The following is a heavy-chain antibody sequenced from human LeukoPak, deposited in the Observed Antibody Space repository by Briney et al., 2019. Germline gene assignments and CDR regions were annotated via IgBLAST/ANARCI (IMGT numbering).Heavy chain of an antibody. V-gene: IGHV3-30*18. J-gene: IGHJ4*02. D-gene: IGHD6-6*01. CDR3: AKDRIAARWCLDY. CDR2: ISYDGSNK. CDR1: GFTFSSYG. Sequence: GGSLRLSCAASGFTFSSYGMHWVRQAPGKGLEWVAVISYDGSNKYYADSVKGRFTISRDNSKNTLYLQMNSLRAEDTAVYYCAKDRIAARWCLDYWGQGTLVTVSS.